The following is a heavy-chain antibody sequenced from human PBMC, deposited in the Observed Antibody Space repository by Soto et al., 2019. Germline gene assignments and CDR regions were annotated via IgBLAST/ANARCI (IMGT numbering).Heavy chain of an antibody. CDR2: MYSGGST. CDR3: ARESSLHPALFYGVGV. J-gene: IGHJ6*02. V-gene: IGHV3-66*01. CDR1: GLTVSSNY. D-gene: IGHD1-26*01. Sequence: EVQLVESGGGLVQPGGSLRLSCAASGLTVSSNYMSWVRQAPGKGLEWVSVMYSGGSTYYADSVKGRLIVSRDNYKDTLSPQMDPQTVEQTAVYCFARESSLHPALFYGVGVWGPGATLTGSS.